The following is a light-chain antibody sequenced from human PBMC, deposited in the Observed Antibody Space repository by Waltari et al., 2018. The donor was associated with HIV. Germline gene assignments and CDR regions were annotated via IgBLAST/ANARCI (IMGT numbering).Light chain of an antibody. Sequence: QSVLTQPPSVSAAPGQRVTISCSGSGSNIGNNYVSWYQQLPGTAPKLLNYDNDKRPSGIPALFSASKAGTSATLGITGLQTGDEAHYYCGTWDNSLNTWVFGGGTKLTVL. CDR1: GSNIGNNY. J-gene: IGLJ3*02. V-gene: IGLV1-51*01. CDR2: DND. CDR3: GTWDNSLNTWV.